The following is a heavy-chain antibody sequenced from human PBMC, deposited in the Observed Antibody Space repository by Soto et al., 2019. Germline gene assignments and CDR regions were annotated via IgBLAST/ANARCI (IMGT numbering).Heavy chain of an antibody. J-gene: IGHJ6*02. D-gene: IGHD2-15*01. CDR1: GHSFTHSC. V-gene: IGHV5-10-1*01. Sequence: VESLMISWKGSGHSFTHSCLNWVRQMPWKGLGWVGRMDPSESRSNYNPSFQGHATISGDNATSTAYQQWYSLKASAAAMYYCAVRCRAGNCFSPNAMDVWGQGTTVTVSS. CDR2: MDPSESRS. CDR3: AVRCRAGNCFSPNAMDV.